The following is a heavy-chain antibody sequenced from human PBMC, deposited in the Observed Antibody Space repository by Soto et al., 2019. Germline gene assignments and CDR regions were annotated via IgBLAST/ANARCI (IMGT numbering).Heavy chain of an antibody. J-gene: IGHJ4*02. CDR2: ITSSGSRI. D-gene: IGHD4-17*01. CDR3: VRGPDYGDWIDFFDH. V-gene: IGHV3-11*01. CDR1: GCTLVDYA. Sequence: GGSLRLSCAASGCTLVDYAMHWVRQTTGKGLECVSYITSSGSRIYYADSVKGRFTISRDNAKNSLYLQMNSLRAEDTALYYCVRGPDYGDWIDFFDHWGQGTLVTVSS.